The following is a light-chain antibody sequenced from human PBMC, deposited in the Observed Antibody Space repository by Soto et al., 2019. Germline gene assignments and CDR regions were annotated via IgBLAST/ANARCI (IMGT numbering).Light chain of an antibody. V-gene: IGKV1-8*01. CDR3: QQYYNYPLT. J-gene: IGKJ4*01. CDR1: QGVSSY. CDR2: AAS. Sequence: AIRMTQSPSSFSASTGDRVTITCRASQGVSSYLAWYQQKPGKAPQLLIYAASTLQSGVPSRFSGSGSGTDFTLTISCLQSEDFATYYCQQYYNYPLTFGGGTKVEIK.